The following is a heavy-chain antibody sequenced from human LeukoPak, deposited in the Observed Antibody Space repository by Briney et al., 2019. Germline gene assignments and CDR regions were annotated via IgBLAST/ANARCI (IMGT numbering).Heavy chain of an antibody. D-gene: IGHD6-13*01. J-gene: IGHJ1*01. CDR3: AREVRKAAAGPTRYSQH. CDR1: GFTVSSNY. V-gene: IGHV3-66*01. CDR2: IYSGGST. Sequence: QTGGSLRLSCAASGFTVSSNYMSWVRQAPGKGLEWVSVIYSGGSTYYADSVKGRFTISRDNSKNTLYLQMNSLRAEDTAVYYCAREVRKAAAGPTRYSQHWGQGTLVTVSS.